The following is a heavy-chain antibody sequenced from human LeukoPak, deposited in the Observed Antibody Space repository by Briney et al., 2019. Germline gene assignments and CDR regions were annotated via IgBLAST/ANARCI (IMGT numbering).Heavy chain of an antibody. CDR3: ARGLVAAAGKGGYHFDY. V-gene: IGHV4-34*01. Sequence: SETLSLTCAVYGGSFSGYYWSWIRQPPGKGLEWIGEINHSGSTNYNPSLKSRVTISVDTSKNQFSLKLSSVTAADTAVYYCARGLVAAAGKGGYHFDYWGQGTLVTVSS. CDR1: GGSFSGYY. J-gene: IGHJ4*02. CDR2: INHSGST. D-gene: IGHD6-13*01.